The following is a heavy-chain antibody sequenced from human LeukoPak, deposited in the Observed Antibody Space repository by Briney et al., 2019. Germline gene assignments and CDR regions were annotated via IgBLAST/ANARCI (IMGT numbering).Heavy chain of an antibody. CDR2: IYYGGSI. J-gene: IGHJ4*02. V-gene: IGHV4-39*01. CDR1: GGSISSSSYY. CDR3: ARSSDIVVVPAAKQFDY. Sequence: SETLSLTCTVSGGSISSSSYYWGWIRQPPGKGLEWIGSIYYGGSIYYNPSLKSRVTISVDTSKNQFSLKLSSVTAADTAVYYCARSSDIVVVPAAKQFDYWGQGTLVTVSS. D-gene: IGHD2-2*01.